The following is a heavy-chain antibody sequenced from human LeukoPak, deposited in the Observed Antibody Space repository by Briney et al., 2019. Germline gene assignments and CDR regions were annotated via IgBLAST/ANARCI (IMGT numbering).Heavy chain of an antibody. Sequence: SETLSLTCTVSGGSISSSSYYWGWIRQPPGKGLEWIGSIYHSGSTYYNPSLKSRVTISVDTSKNQFSLKLTSVTAADTALYYCARGDYYYSDYWGQGILVTVSS. V-gene: IGHV4-39*07. CDR2: IYHSGST. J-gene: IGHJ4*02. CDR1: GGSISSSSYY. CDR3: ARGDYYYSDY. D-gene: IGHD4/OR15-4a*01.